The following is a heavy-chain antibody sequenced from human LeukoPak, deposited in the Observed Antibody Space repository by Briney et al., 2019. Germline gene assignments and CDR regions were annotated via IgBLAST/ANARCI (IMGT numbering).Heavy chain of an antibody. Sequence: VASVKVSCKASGYTFSSYGISWVRQAPGQGLEWMGWIIPIFGTANYAQKFQGRVTITADESTSTAYMELSSLRSEDTAVYYCARGAHCSGGSCYSYYYMDVWGKGTTVTISS. D-gene: IGHD2-15*01. CDR3: ARGAHCSGGSCYSYYYMDV. V-gene: IGHV1-69*13. CDR1: GYTFSSYG. J-gene: IGHJ6*03. CDR2: IIPIFGTA.